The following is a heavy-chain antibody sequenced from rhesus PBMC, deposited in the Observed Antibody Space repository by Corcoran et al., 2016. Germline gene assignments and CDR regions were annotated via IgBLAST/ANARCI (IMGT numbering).Heavy chain of an antibody. CDR2: ISGSSGST. CDR3: ARSYSGSYSVIDY. J-gene: IGHJ4*01. D-gene: IGHD3-16*01. Sequence: QVQLQESGPGLLKPSETLSLTCAVSGGSVSSSNWWSWIRQPPGKGLEWIGYISGSSGSTYYNPSLKSRVTISTDPSKNQFSLKLSSVTAADTAVYYCARSYSGSYSVIDYWGQGVLVTVSS. V-gene: IGHV4-65*01. CDR1: GGSVSSSNW.